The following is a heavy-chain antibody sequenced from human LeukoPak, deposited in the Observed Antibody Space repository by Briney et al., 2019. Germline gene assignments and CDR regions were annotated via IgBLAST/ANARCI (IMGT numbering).Heavy chain of an antibody. J-gene: IGHJ5*02. CDR1: GGSFSGYY. V-gene: IGHV4-34*01. Sequence: RPSATLSLTCAVYGGSFSGYYWSWIRQPPGKGLEWIGEINHSGSTNYNPPLKSRVTISVDTSKNQFSLKLSSVTAADTAVYYCARVGTVYGYCSSTSCYRNWFDPWGQGTLVTVSS. CDR3: ARVGTVYGYCSSTSCYRNWFDP. D-gene: IGHD2-2*03. CDR2: INHSGST.